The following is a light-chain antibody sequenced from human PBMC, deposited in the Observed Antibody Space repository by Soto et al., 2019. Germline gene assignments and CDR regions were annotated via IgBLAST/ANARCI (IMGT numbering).Light chain of an antibody. J-gene: IGKJ4*01. CDR3: QQYNDWPPLT. CDR1: QSVRTN. V-gene: IGKV3-15*01. CDR2: GAS. Sequence: IVMTQSPATLSAXPGXXXXIXXXASQSVRTNLAWYQLTPGQAPRLLIYGASTRATGVPARFSGTGSGTDFTLTISSLQSDDFGVYYCQQYNDWPPLTFGGGTKVDIK.